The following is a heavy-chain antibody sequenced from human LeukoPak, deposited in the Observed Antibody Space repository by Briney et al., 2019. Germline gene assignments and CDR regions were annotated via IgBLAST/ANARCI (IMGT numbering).Heavy chain of an antibody. CDR3: ARLVRACGWSCYYFDY. V-gene: IGHV4-4*09. CDR2: IYTSGST. Sequence: SETLSLTCTVSGGSISSYYWSWIRQPPGKGLEWIGYIYTSGSTNYNPSLKSRVTISVDTSKNQFSLKLSSVIAADTAVYYCARLVRACGWSCYYFDYWGQGTLVTVSS. J-gene: IGHJ4*02. D-gene: IGHD6-19*01. CDR1: GGSISSYY.